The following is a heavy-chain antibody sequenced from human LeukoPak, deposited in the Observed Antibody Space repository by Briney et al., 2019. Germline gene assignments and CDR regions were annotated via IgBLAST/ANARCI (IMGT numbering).Heavy chain of an antibody. V-gene: IGHV3-21*01. J-gene: IGHJ4*02. CDR3: AKAYYDPSGYSYYFDY. CDR2: ISGSSSYV. D-gene: IGHD3-22*01. Sequence: GGSLRLSCAASGFPFSAYSMNWVRQAPGKGLEWVSSISGSSSYVYYADSVKGRFTISRDNAKNSLYLHMNSLRAEDTAVYYCAKAYYDPSGYSYYFDYWGRGTLVTVSS. CDR1: GFPFSAYS.